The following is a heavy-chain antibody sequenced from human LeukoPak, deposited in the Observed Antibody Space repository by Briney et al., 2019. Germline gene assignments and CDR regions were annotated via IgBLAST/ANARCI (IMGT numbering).Heavy chain of an antibody. CDR3: ARGRTTYYSDSTGYYRDAFDI. V-gene: IGHV4-59*01. CDR1: GASITTYY. D-gene: IGHD3-22*01. CDR2: IYYSGIT. J-gene: IGHJ3*02. Sequence: PSETLSLTCTVSGASITTYYWSWIRQPPGKGLEWIGVIYYSGITNYNPSLKSRVTISVDTSKNQFSLRLASVTAADTAVYHCARGRTTYYSDSTGYYRDAFDIGGQGTKVTVSS.